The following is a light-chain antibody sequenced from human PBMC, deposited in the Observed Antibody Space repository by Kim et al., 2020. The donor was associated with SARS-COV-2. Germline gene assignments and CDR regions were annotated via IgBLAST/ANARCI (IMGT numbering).Light chain of an antibody. Sequence: YDYVSWYQQHPGKAPRLLLYYVNKRPSGVPDRFSGSKSGNTASLTISSLQADDEAEFYCYSYAGYYNWVFGGGTQLTVL. CDR2: YVN. CDR3: YSYAGYYNWV. V-gene: IGLV2-11*03. CDR1: YDY. J-gene: IGLJ3*02.